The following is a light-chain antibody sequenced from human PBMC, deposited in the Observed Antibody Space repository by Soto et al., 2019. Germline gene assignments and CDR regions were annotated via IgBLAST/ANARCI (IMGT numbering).Light chain of an antibody. J-gene: IGKJ2*01. CDR1: ESVTIW. CDR2: DAS. Sequence: DIQLTQSPSSLSASVGDRVTITCRASESVTIWLAWYQQKPGKAPRLLIYDASTLEGGVPSRFSASGSGTEFTLTISSLQPDDFATYYCQQYSSYSPYTFGQGTKLEI. CDR3: QQYSSYSPYT. V-gene: IGKV1-5*01.